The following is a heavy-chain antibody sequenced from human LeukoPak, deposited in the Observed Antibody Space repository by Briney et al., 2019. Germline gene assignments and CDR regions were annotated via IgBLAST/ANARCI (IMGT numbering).Heavy chain of an antibody. V-gene: IGHV3-30*03. CDR3: AREQWLVRADAFDI. J-gene: IGHJ3*02. CDR1: GFTFSSYG. D-gene: IGHD6-19*01. CDR2: ISHDGSNK. Sequence: GGSLRLSCGASGFTFSSYGMHWVRQAPGKGLEWVAVISHDGSNKYYADSVKGRFTISRDNSKNTLYLQMNSLRAEDTAVYYCAREQWLVRADAFDIWGQGTMVTVSS.